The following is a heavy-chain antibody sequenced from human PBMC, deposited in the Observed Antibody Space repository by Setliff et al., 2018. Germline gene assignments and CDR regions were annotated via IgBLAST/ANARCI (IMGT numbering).Heavy chain of an antibody. D-gene: IGHD5-18*01. CDR1: GFTLSSYW. CDR3: ARSPGWIPWFDS. J-gene: IGHJ5*01. CDR2: INSDGSST. Sequence: GGSLRLSCAASGFTLSSYWMHWVRQAPGKGLVWVSRINSDGSSTSYADSVKGRLTISRDNARNTLYLQMNSLRVEDTAVYFCARSPGWIPWFDSWGQGTLVTVS. V-gene: IGHV3-74*01.